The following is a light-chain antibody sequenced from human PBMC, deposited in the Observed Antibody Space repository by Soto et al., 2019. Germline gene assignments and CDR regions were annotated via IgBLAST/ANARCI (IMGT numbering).Light chain of an antibody. Sequence: DIQMTQSPYSLSAFVGDSVTITCRASQNIRTYLNWYQQKPGRAPKLLIHSASALPSGVPSRFRGSGSGTEFTLTMSGLQPEDFATYYCQQGHSTPYTFGQGTKVEIK. CDR2: SAS. V-gene: IGKV1-39*01. CDR3: QQGHSTPYT. J-gene: IGKJ2*01. CDR1: QNIRTY.